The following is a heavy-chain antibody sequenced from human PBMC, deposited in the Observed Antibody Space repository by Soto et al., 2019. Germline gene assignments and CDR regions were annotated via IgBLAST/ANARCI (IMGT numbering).Heavy chain of an antibody. Sequence: QVQLVQSGAEVKTPGSSVKVSCKPSGNTLNTDTITCLRQAPGQGLEWMGRIIPVIGVGTYAQKFQDRVTINADKSTTTVYMEVTSLTSEVTATYYCAIGRTGSNGYYWAWGQGTEVTVS. D-gene: IGHD3-22*01. CDR2: IIPVIGVG. V-gene: IGHV1-69*02. CDR1: GNTLNTDT. CDR3: AIGRTGSNGYYWA. J-gene: IGHJ5*02.